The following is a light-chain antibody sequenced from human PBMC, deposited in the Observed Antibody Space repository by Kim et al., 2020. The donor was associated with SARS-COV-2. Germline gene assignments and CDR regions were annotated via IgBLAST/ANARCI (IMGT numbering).Light chain of an antibody. V-gene: IGKV3-20*01. CDR2: GAS. Sequence: LSPGERATLSCRASQSVSSVHLAWYQQKPGQAPRLVIFGASNRATGISDRFSGSGSGTDFTLTISRLEAEDFAVYYCEQYVTSPYTFGQGTKLEI. CDR3: EQYVTSPYT. CDR1: QSVSSVH. J-gene: IGKJ2*01.